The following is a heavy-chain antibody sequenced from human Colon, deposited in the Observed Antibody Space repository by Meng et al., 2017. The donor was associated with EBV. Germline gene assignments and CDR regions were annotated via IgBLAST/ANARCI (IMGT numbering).Heavy chain of an antibody. Sequence: QVQLQESGPGLVKPSPTLSLTCGVSGGSISSSGYYWSWIRQPPGKGLEWIGYSYYSGSTYYNPSLKSRVTISVDTSNNQFSLKLKSVTAADTAVYFCARGELLWDYWGQGTLVTVAS. D-gene: IGHD2-2*01. CDR2: SYYSGST. J-gene: IGHJ4*02. CDR3: ARGELLWDY. V-gene: IGHV4-30-4*01. CDR1: GGSISSSGYY.